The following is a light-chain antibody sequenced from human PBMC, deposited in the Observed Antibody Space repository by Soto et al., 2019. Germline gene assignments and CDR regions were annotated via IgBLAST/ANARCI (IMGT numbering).Light chain of an antibody. Sequence: QSVLTQPASVSGSPGQSITISCSGTSSDIGSYDHVAWYQQFPGTSPKLIIYAVSARPSGVSDRFSGSKSGISASLTISGLQTEDEADYYCISYTDRQSYLFGTGTKVTVL. CDR1: SSDIGSYDH. CDR3: ISYTDRQSYL. J-gene: IGLJ1*01. CDR2: AVS. V-gene: IGLV2-14*03.